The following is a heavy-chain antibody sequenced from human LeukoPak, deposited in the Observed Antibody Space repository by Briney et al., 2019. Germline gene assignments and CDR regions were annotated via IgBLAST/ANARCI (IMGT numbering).Heavy chain of an antibody. CDR2: LYSDGNT. CDR3: ARGVEPLAANTLAY. Sequence: GGSLRLSCAASGFTFGSYSMNWVRQAPGKGLEWVSVLYSDGNTKYADSVQGRFTISRDNSKNTLYLEMNSLSPDDTAVYYCARGVEPLAANTLAYWGQGTLVTVSS. J-gene: IGHJ4*02. V-gene: IGHV3-53*01. CDR1: GFTFGSYS. D-gene: IGHD1-14*01.